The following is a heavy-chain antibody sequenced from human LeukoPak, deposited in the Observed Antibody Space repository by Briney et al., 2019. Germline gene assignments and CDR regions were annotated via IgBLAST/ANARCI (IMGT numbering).Heavy chain of an antibody. Sequence: SVKVSCKASGGTFSSYAISWVRQAPGQGLEWMGGIIPIFGTANYAQKFQGRVTITADESTSTAYMELSSLRSEDTAVYYCARLTVRYYDSSGPRSSYFDYWGQGTLVTVSS. V-gene: IGHV1-69*01. CDR3: ARLTVRYYDSSGPRSSYFDY. D-gene: IGHD3-22*01. CDR2: IIPIFGTA. J-gene: IGHJ4*02. CDR1: GGTFSSYA.